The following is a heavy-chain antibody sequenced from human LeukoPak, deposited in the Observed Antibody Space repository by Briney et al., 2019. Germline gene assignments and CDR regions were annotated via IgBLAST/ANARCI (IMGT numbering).Heavy chain of an antibody. CDR1: GYTFTSYA. CDR2: INAGNGNT. CDR3: ARSRAYYYDSSGYYEVGY. D-gene: IGHD3-22*01. J-gene: IGHJ4*02. Sequence: ASVKVSCKASGYTFTSYAMHWVRQAPGQRLEWMGWINAGNGNTKYSQKFQGRVTITGDTSASTAYMELSSLRSEDTAVYYCARSRAYYYDSSGYYEVGYWGQGTLVTVSS. V-gene: IGHV1-3*01.